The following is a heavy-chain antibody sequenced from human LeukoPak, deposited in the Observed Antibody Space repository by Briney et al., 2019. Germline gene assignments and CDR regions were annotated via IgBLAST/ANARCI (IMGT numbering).Heavy chain of an antibody. Sequence: GGSLRLSCAASRFTFYTYMSWVRQAPGEGLEWVANINRDGSVKYYVDSVKGRFTISRDNAKNSLYLQMNSLRAEDTAVYYCAELGITMIGGVWGKGTTVTISS. V-gene: IGHV3-7*01. D-gene: IGHD3-10*02. J-gene: IGHJ6*04. CDR1: RFTFYTY. CDR3: AELGITMIGGV. CDR2: INRDGSVK.